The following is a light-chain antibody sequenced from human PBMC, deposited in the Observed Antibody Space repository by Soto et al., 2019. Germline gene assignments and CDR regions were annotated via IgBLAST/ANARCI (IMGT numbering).Light chain of an antibody. V-gene: IGKV3-15*01. CDR3: QQYKNWPTWT. Sequence: ETVMTQSPATLSVSPGESATLSCRASQSVSSNLAWYQQKGGQAPRLLIYGASTRATGIPARFSGSGSGTEFTLTISSLQSEDFAVYYCQQYKNWPTWTFGQGTKVEIK. CDR1: QSVSSN. CDR2: GAS. J-gene: IGKJ1*01.